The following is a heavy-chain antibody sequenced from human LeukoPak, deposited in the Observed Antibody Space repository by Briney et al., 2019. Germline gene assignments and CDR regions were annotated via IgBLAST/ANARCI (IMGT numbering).Heavy chain of an antibody. CDR3: AREPTSGREPTSGGPLDY. V-gene: IGHV1-18*01. D-gene: IGHD5-12*01. J-gene: IGHJ4*02. Sequence: ASVTVSCKASGYTFTSYGISWVRQAPGQGLEWMGWISAYNGNTNYAQKLQGRVTMTTDTSTSTAYMELRSLRSDDTAVYYCAREPTSGREPTSGGPLDYWGRGTLVTVSS. CDR1: GYTFTSYG. CDR2: ISAYNGNT.